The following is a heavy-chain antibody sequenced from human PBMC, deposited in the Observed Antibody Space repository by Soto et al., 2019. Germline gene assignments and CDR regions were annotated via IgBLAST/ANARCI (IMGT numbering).Heavy chain of an antibody. CDR2: MNPNSGNT. CDR3: AKVSRRGASIDYDY. D-gene: IGHD3-22*01. Sequence: ASVKVSCKASGYTFTSYDINWVRQATGQGLEWIGWMNPNSGNTGYAQKFQGRVTMTRDISTNTAYMELSSLRYEDTAVYYCAKVSRRGASIDYDYWGQGTVVTVFS. CDR1: GYTFTSYD. V-gene: IGHV1-8*01. J-gene: IGHJ4*02.